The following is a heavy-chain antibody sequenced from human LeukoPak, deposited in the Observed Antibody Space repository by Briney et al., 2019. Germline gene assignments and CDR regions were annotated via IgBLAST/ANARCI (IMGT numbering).Heavy chain of an antibody. J-gene: IGHJ4*02. CDR3: ASSGYSYAKPCDY. CDR2: IITRGGST. CDR1: GFTFSSSA. D-gene: IGHD5-18*01. Sequence: PGGSLRLSCAASGFTFSSSAMGWVRQAPGKGLQWVSTIITRGGSTYYTDSVKGRFTISTDSSKNALYVQMNSLRAEDTAVYYCASSGYSYAKPCDYWGQGTLVTVSS. V-gene: IGHV3-23*01.